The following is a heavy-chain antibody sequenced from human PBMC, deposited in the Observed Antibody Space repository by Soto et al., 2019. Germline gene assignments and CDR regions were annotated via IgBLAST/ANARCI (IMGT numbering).Heavy chain of an antibody. J-gene: IGHJ5*02. D-gene: IGHD2-15*01. CDR3: ARARGVVVATNWFDP. V-gene: IGHV4-31*03. CDR2: IYYSGST. CDR1: GGSISSGGYY. Sequence: QVQLQESGPGLVKPSQTLSLTCTVSGGSISSGGYYWSWIRQHPGKGLEGIGYIYYSGSTYYNPSLKSRVTRSVDTSKNQFSLKLSSVTAADTAVYYCARARGVVVATNWFDPWGQGTLVTVSS.